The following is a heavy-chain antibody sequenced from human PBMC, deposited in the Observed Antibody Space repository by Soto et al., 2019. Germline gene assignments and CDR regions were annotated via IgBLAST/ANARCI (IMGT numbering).Heavy chain of an antibody. V-gene: IGHV4-59*01. Sequence: SETLSLTCTVSVHSISSYSWSWIRPPPGKGVEWIGNIHSTGNPKYRPSLKNRVTRRVDTSKTQFSLKLISVTTADTAVYFCAREGNLGRWIQPLDSWGQGTLVTVSS. D-gene: IGHD2-2*03. CDR2: IHSTGNP. CDR3: AREGNLGRWIQPLDS. CDR1: VHSISSYS. J-gene: IGHJ4*02.